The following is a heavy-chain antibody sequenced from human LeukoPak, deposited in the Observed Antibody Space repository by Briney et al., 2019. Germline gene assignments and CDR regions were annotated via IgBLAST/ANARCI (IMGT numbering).Heavy chain of an antibody. CDR1: GGSISSYY. Sequence: SETLSLTCTVSGGSISSYYWSWIRQPPGKGLEWIGYIYYSGSTNYNPSLKSRVTISVDTSKNQFSLKLSSVTAADTAVYYCARHYDSSGYYSDAFDIWGQGTMVTVSS. CDR2: IYYSGST. V-gene: IGHV4-59*01. CDR3: ARHYDSSGYYSDAFDI. D-gene: IGHD3-22*01. J-gene: IGHJ3*02.